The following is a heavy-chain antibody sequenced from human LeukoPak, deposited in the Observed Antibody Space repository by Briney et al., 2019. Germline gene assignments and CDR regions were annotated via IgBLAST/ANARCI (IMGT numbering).Heavy chain of an antibody. D-gene: IGHD4-17*01. J-gene: IGHJ3*02. CDR2: IYYSGST. CDR3: ARDLVEDYGDYRAFDI. V-gene: IGHV4-59*01. CDR1: GGSISSYY. Sequence: SETLSLTCTVSGGSISSYYWSWIRQPPGKGLEWIGYIYYSGSTNYNPPLKSRVTISVDTSKNQFSLKLSSVTAADTAVYYCARDLVEDYGDYRAFDIWGQGTMVTVSS.